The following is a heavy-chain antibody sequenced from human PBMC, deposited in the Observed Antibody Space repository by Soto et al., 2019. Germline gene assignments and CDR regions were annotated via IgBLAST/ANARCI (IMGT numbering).Heavy chain of an antibody. D-gene: IGHD6-6*01. V-gene: IGHV3-7*01. J-gene: IGHJ4*02. CDR1: GFTFSSYW. CDR2: IKQDGSEK. CDR3: ARERGGEQLVLSGTDY. Sequence: EVQLVESGGGLVQPGGSLRLSCAASGFTFSSYWMSWVRQAPGKGLEWVANIKQDGSEKYYVDSVKGRFTISRDNAKNSLYLQMNSLRAEDTAVYYCARERGGEQLVLSGTDYRGQGTLVTVSS.